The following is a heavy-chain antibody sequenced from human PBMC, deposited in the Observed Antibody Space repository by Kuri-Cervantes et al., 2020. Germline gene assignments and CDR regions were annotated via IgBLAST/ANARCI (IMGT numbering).Heavy chain of an antibody. CDR3: ARDPGHRNGMDV. CDR1: GFTFSSYW. J-gene: IGHJ6*02. Sequence: GESLKISCAASGFTFSSYWMSWVRQAPGKGLEWVANIKQDGSEKYYVDSVKGRFTISRDNSKNTLYLQLNSLRVEDTAIYYCARDPGHRNGMDVWGQGTTVTVSS. CDR2: IKQDGSEK. V-gene: IGHV3-7*03.